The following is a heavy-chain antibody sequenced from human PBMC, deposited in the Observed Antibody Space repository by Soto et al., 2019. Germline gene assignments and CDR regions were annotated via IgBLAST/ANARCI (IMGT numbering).Heavy chain of an antibody. J-gene: IGHJ4*02. CDR1: GGSISSSSYY. D-gene: IGHD4-17*01. CDR3: ARHGLVRGMTTVTPFDY. V-gene: IGHV4-39*01. Sequence: SETLSLTCTVAGGSISSSSYYWGWIRQPPGKGLEWIGSIYYSGSTYYNPSLKSRVTISVDTSKNQFSLKLSSVTAADTAVYYCARHGLVRGMTTVTPFDYWGQGTLVTVSS. CDR2: IYYSGST.